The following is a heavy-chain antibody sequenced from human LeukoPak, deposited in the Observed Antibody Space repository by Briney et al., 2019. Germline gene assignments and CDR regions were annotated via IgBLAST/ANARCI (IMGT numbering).Heavy chain of an antibody. J-gene: IGHJ3*02. CDR2: IYYSGST. CDR1: GGSISSSSYY. CDR3: ARPGMEAWDAFDI. Sequence: SETLSLTCTVSGGSISSSSYYWGWIRQPPGKGLEWIGSIYYSGSTYYNPSLKSRVTISVDTSKNQFSLKLSSVTAADTAVYYCARPGMEAWDAFDIWGQGTMVTVST. D-gene: IGHD1-1*01. V-gene: IGHV4-39*01.